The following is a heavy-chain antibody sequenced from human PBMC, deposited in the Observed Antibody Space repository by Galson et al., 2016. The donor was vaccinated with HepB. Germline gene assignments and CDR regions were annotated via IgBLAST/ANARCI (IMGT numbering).Heavy chain of an antibody. CDR2: IIPIFGTT. D-gene: IGHD3-3*01. CDR1: GGTFSSNA. J-gene: IGHJ4*02. Sequence: SVKVSCKASGGTFSSNAISWVRQAPGQGLEWLGGIIPIFGTTNYAQKFQGRVTITADKSTNTAYMELSSLRSEDTAIYYCARDRFTTFEVGSYCFDYWGQGTLVTVSS. V-gene: IGHV1-69*06. CDR3: ARDRFTTFEVGSYCFDY.